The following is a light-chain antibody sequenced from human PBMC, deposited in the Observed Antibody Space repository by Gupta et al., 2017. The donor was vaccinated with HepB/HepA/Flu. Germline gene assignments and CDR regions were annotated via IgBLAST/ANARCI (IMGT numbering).Light chain of an antibody. J-gene: IGLJ2*01. CDR2: KDT. Sequence: SYALSQPPSVSVSPGPTASITCSGEKLGDRFAYWYQQRPGQSPVLVIYKDTKRPAGIPERFSGSNAANTATLTITETQAMDEDDYYCQTWNNYNVIFGGGTKLTVL. V-gene: IGLV3-1*01. CDR3: QTWNNYNVI. CDR1: KLGDRF.